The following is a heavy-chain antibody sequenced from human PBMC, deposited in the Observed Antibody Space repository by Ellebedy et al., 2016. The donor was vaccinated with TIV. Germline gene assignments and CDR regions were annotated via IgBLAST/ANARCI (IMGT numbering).Heavy chain of an antibody. CDR2: IWYDRSNK. CDR1: GFSFSSYG. J-gene: IGHJ6*02. V-gene: IGHV3-33*08. CDR3: ARNRGYCGGDCYSSLDGMDV. D-gene: IGHD2-21*02. Sequence: GESLKISCAASGFSFSSYGMHWVRQAPGKGLEWVAVIWYDRSNKYHADSVKGRFTISRDNSNNTLYLQMNSLRAEDTAVYYCARNRGYCGGDCYSSLDGMDVWGQGTTVTVSS.